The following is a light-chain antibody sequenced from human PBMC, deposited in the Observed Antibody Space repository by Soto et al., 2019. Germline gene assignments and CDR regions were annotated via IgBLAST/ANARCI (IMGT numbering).Light chain of an antibody. J-gene: IGKJ2*01. CDR1: QSVLYSSNNKNY. Sequence: DIVMTQSPDSLAVSLGERATINCKSSQSVLYSSNNKNYLAWYQQKPGQPPKLLIYWASTRESGVPDRFRGSGSGTDFTLTISSLQDEDVAVYYCQQYYSTPPYTFGQGTKLEIK. CDR2: WAS. CDR3: QQYYSTPPYT. V-gene: IGKV4-1*01.